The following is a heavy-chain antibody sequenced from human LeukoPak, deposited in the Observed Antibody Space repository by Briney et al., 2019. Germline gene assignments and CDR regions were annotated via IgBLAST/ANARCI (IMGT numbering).Heavy chain of an antibody. D-gene: IGHD3-3*01. CDR1: GFTFSSYS. J-gene: IGHJ5*02. CDR3: AKDLLRAYDFWSGYSS. CDR2: ISGSGGST. Sequence: GSLRLSCAASGFTFSSYSMSWVRQAPGKGLEWVSAISGSGGSTYYADSVKGRFTISRDNSKNTLYLQMNSLRAEDTAVYYCAKDLLRAYDFWSGYSSWGQGTLVTVSS. V-gene: IGHV3-23*01.